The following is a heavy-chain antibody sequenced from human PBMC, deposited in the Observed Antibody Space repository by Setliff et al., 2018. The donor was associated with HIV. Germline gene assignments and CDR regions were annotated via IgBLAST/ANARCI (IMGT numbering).Heavy chain of an antibody. Sequence: SVKVSCKASGDTSSSYAIRWVQQAPGQGPEWMGGIIPIFGSPQYAPQFRGRATITADESSRTAYMELTSLKSEDSAVYYCASASGDYEPYQYWGQGTLVTVSS. CDR3: ASASGDYEPYQY. CDR1: GDTSSSYA. V-gene: IGHV1-69*13. J-gene: IGHJ1*01. D-gene: IGHD4-17*01. CDR2: IIPIFGSP.